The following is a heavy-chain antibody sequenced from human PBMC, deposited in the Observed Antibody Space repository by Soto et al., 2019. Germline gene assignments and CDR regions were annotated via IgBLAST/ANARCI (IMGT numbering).Heavy chain of an antibody. CDR1: GGTFSSYA. CDR2: IIPIFGTA. D-gene: IGHD1-7*01. CDR3: ARDSNRRITGTSDY. J-gene: IGHJ4*02. Sequence: SVKVSCKASGGTFSSYAISWVRQAPGQGLEWMGGIIPIFGTANYAQKFQGRVTITADESTSTAYMELSSLRSGDTAVYYCARDSNRRITGTSDYWGQGTLVTVSS. V-gene: IGHV1-69*13.